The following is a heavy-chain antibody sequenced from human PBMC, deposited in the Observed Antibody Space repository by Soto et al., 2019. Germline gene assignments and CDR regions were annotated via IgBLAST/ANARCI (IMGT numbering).Heavy chain of an antibody. Sequence: GGSLRLSCAAPGFTFSSYAMSWVRQAPGKGLEWVSAISGSGGSTYYADSVKGRFTISRDNSKNTLYLQMNSLRAEDTAVYYCAKDMGSYDILTGPYNWFDPWGQGTLVTVSS. V-gene: IGHV3-23*01. D-gene: IGHD3-9*01. CDR3: AKDMGSYDILTGPYNWFDP. CDR1: GFTFSSYA. J-gene: IGHJ5*02. CDR2: ISGSGGST.